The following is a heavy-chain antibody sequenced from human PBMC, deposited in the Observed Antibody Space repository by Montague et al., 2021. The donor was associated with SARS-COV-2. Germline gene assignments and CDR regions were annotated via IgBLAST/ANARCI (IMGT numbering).Heavy chain of an antibody. CDR3: ARASGKKTIFGVVISDFDY. D-gene: IGHD3-3*01. CDR1: GGSISSGGYY. J-gene: IGHJ4*02. V-gene: IGHV4-31*03. CDR2: IYYSGST. Sequence: TLSLTCTLSGGSISSGGYYWSWIRQHPGKGLEWIGYIYYSGSTYYNPSLKSRVTISVDTSKNQFSLKLSSVTAADTAVYYCARASGKKTIFGVVISDFDYGGQGTLVTVSS.